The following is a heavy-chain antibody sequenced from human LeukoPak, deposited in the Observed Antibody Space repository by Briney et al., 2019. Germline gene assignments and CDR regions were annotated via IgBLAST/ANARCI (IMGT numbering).Heavy chain of an antibody. D-gene: IGHD6-13*01. CDR3: AREGRQQLVRCFDY. CDR1: GGSISSSSYY. V-gene: IGHV4-39*07. J-gene: IGHJ4*02. Sequence: SGTLSLTCTVSGGSISSSSYYWGWIRQPPGKGLEWIGSIYYSGSTCYNPSLKGRVTISVDTSKNQFSLKLSSVTAADTAVYYCAREGRQQLVRCFDYWGQGTLVTVSS. CDR2: IYYSGST.